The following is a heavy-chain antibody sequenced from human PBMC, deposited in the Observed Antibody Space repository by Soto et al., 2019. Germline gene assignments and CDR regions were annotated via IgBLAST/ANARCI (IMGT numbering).Heavy chain of an antibody. J-gene: IGHJ4*02. CDR2: ISGSGGST. Sequence: EVQLLESGGGLVQPGGSLRLSCAASGFTFSSYAMSWVRQAPGKGLEWVSAISGSGGSTYYADSVKGRFTISRDNSKNTLYLQMNSLRAEDTAVYYCAKVLSRQLAPMYYFDYWGQGTLVTVSS. V-gene: IGHV3-23*01. CDR3: AKVLSRQLAPMYYFDY. CDR1: GFTFSSYA. D-gene: IGHD6-13*01.